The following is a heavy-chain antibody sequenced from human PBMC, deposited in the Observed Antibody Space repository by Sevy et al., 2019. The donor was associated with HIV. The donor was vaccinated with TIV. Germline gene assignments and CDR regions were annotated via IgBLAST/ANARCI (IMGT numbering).Heavy chain of an antibody. CDR1: GFNFSPYG. J-gene: IGHJ4*02. V-gene: IGHV3-30*02. D-gene: IGHD3-10*01. CDR3: VKDPHYDFFDY. Sequence: GGSLRLSCAASGFNFSPYGMHWVRQAPGKGLEWVSFIGYDGNKISYADSVRGRFTVSRDNSKNTLYLQMNSLSTEDTAVYYCVKDPHYDFFDYWGQGILVTVSS. CDR2: IGYDGNKI.